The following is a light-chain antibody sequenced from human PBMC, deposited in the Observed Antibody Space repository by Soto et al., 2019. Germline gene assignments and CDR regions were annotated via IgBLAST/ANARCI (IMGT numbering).Light chain of an antibody. Sequence: EIVMTQSPATLSVSPGERATLSCRARQSVSSNVAWYQQKPGQAPRLLIYGAFTRATGIPARFSGSGSGTEFTLTISCLQPEDFAVYYCQQYNNWPRTFGQGTKVEIK. CDR2: GAF. CDR3: QQYNNWPRT. CDR1: QSVSSN. V-gene: IGKV3-15*01. J-gene: IGKJ1*01.